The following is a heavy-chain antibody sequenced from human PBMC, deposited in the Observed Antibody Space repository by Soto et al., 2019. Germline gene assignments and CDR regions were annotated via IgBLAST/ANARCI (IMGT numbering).Heavy chain of an antibody. V-gene: IGHV3-7*01. CDR2: IKQDGSDK. Sequence: GGSLRLSCAASGFTFSSYWMTWVRQAPGKGLEWVANIKQDGSDKNYVDSVKGRFTISRDNAKNSLYMQMNGLRAEDTAVYYCARDGGYCSGDICYDVFDIWGQGTMVTVSS. J-gene: IGHJ3*02. D-gene: IGHD2-15*01. CDR3: ARDGGYCSGDICYDVFDI. CDR1: GFTFSSYW.